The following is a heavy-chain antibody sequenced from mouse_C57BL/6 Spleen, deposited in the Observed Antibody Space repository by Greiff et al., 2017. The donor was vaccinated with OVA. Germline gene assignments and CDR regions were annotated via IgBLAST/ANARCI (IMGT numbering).Heavy chain of an antibody. CDR2: ISSGGDYI. CDR1: GFTFSSYA. D-gene: IGHD1-1*01. Sequence: EVKLVESGEGLVKPGGSLKLSCAASGFTFSSYAMSWVHQTPEKRLEWVAYISSGGDYIYYADTVKGRFTISRDNARNTLYLQMSSLKSEDTAMYYCTRDYGSSFQFAYWGQGTLVTVSA. CDR3: TRDYGSSFQFAY. J-gene: IGHJ3*01. V-gene: IGHV5-9-1*02.